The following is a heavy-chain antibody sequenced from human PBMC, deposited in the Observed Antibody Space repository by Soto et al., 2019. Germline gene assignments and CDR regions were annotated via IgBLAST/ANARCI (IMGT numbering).Heavy chain of an antibody. Sequence: QLQLQESGPGLVKPSETLSLTCTVSGGSISSSSYYWGWIRQPPGKGLEWIGSIYYSGSTYYNPSLKSRVTISVDTSKNQFSLKLSSVTAADTAVYYCASPYGGKGRGYWGQGTLVTVSS. J-gene: IGHJ4*02. CDR1: GGSISSSSYY. D-gene: IGHD4-17*01. CDR3: ASPYGGKGRGY. CDR2: IYYSGST. V-gene: IGHV4-39*01.